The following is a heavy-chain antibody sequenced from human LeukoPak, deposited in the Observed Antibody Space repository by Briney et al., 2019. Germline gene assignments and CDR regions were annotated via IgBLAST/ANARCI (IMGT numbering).Heavy chain of an antibody. D-gene: IGHD5-12*01. CDR2: ISYSEIT. CDR1: GGSISTGGSY. J-gene: IGHJ6*02. Sequence: SETLSLTCTVSGGSISTGGSYWSWIRQLPGKGLEWIGYISYSEITNYNPSLKSRVSISVDRSKNQFSLKLNAVTAADTAVYYCARDHRSGKLATIMGYYYYYGMDVWGQGTAVTVSS. V-gene: IGHV4-31*03. CDR3: ARDHRSGKLATIMGYYYYYGMDV.